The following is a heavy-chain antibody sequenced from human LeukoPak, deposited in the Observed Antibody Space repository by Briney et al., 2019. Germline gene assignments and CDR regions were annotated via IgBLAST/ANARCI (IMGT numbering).Heavy chain of an antibody. CDR1: GFMFSDYY. CDR2: ISDSGSTI. V-gene: IGHV3-11*01. J-gene: IGHJ5*02. CDR3: ARDQGYEGYDILTGYNWFDP. D-gene: IGHD3-9*01. Sequence: GGSLRLSCAASGFMFSDYYMSWIRQAPGKGLECVSYISDSGSTIYYADSVKGRFTISRDNAKNSLYLQMNSLRAEDTAVYYCARDQGYEGYDILTGYNWFDPWGQGTLVTVSS.